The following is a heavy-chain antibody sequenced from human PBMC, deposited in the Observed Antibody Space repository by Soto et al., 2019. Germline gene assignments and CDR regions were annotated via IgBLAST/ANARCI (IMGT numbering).Heavy chain of an antibody. D-gene: IGHD3-10*01. CDR3: TKGLSYYGSGSSDY. J-gene: IGHJ4*02. V-gene: IGHV1-3*01. Sequence: ASVKVSCKASGYTFTSYAMHWVRQAPGQRLEWMGWINAGNGNTKYSQKFQGRFTISRDNSNNTVFLQMNSVRVEDTAVYYCTKGLSYYGSGSSDYWGQGTLVTVSS. CDR2: INAGNGNT. CDR1: GYTFTSYA.